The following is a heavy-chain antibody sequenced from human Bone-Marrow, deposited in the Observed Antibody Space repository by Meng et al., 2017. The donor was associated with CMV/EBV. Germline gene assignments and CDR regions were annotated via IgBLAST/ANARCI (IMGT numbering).Heavy chain of an antibody. V-gene: IGHV3-23*03. CDR3: AKDYYYGSGSYYYFDY. D-gene: IGHD3-10*01. CDR2: VYSGVST. CDR1: GFTLSNCA. Sequence: GGSLRLSCAASGFTLSNCAMSWVRQAPGKGLECVSVVYSGVSTCNADSVKGRFTISRDNSKNTLYLQMNSLRAEDTAVYYCAKDYYYGSGSYYYFDYWGQGPLVTVSS. J-gene: IGHJ4*02.